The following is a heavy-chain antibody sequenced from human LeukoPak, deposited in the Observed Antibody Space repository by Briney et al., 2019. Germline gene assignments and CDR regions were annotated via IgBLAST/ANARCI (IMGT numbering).Heavy chain of an antibody. V-gene: IGHV1-69*05. J-gene: IGHJ4*02. CDR2: IIPIFGTA. CDR3: ARAAEPWPSGYYFDY. CDR1: GGTFSSYA. D-gene: IGHD6-19*01. Sequence: SXXVSCKASGGTFSSYAISWVRQAPGQGLEWMGRIIPIFGTANYEQKFQGRVTITTDESTSTAYMELSSLRSEDTAVYYCARAAEPWPSGYYFDYWGQGTLVTVSS.